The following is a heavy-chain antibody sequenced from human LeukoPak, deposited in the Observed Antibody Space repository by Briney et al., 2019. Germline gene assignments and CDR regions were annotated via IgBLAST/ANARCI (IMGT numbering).Heavy chain of an antibody. CDR3: ARDRGGYYYFDY. V-gene: IGHV4-30-4*01. CDR2: IYYSGST. J-gene: IGHJ4*02. Sequence: SETLSLTCTVSGGSVSSGSYYWSWIRQPPGKGLEWIGYIYYSGSTYYNPSLKSRVTISIDTSKNQFSLRLNSVTAADTAVYYCARDRGGYYYFDYWGQGTLVTVSS. D-gene: IGHD3-10*01. CDR1: GGSVSSGSYY.